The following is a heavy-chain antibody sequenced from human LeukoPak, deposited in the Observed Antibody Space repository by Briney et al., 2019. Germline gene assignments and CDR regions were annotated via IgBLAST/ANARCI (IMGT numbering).Heavy chain of an antibody. CDR1: GFTLSSYE. J-gene: IGHJ3*02. CDR2: ISSTGSNI. CDR3: ARVYYGSYRNDFDI. V-gene: IGHV3-48*03. Sequence: PGGSLRLSCAASGFTLSSYEINWVRQAPGKGLEWVSYISSTGSNIYYTDSVKGRFTISRDNAENSLYLQMNSLRADATALYFCARVYYGSYRNDFDIWGPGTMVTVSS. D-gene: IGHD1-26*01.